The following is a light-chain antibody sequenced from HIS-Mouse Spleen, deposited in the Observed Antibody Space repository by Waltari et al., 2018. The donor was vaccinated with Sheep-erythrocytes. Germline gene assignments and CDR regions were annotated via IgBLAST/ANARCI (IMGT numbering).Light chain of an antibody. Sequence: QSALTQPPSASGSPGQSVTIPCTGTSSDVGGYTHVSWYQPHPGKAPKLLIYEVSKRPSGVPDRFSGSKSGNTASLTVSGLQAEDEADYYCSSYAGSNNWVFGGGTKLTVL. V-gene: IGLV2-8*01. CDR3: SSYAGSNNWV. J-gene: IGLJ3*02. CDR2: EVS. CDR1: SSDVGGYTH.